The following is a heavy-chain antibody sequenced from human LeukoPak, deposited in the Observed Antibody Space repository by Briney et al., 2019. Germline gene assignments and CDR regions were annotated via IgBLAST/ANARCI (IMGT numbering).Heavy chain of an antibody. V-gene: IGHV3-21*01. CDR2: ISSSSSYI. Sequence: GGSLRLSCAASGFTFSSYSMNWVRQAPGKGLEWVSSISSSSSYIYYADSVRGRFTISRDNAKNSLYLQMNSLRAEDTAVYYCARDMSPADYGPAYLHGMDVWGQGTTVTVSS. D-gene: IGHD4-17*01. CDR1: GFTFSSYS. J-gene: IGHJ6*02. CDR3: ARDMSPADYGPAYLHGMDV.